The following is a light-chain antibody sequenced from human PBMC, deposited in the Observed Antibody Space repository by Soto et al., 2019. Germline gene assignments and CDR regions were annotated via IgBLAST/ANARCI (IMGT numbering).Light chain of an antibody. V-gene: IGKV4-1*01. Sequence: DIVMTQSPDSLAVSLGERATINCKSSQSVLYSSNNKNYLAWYQKRPGQPPKLLIYWASTRESGVPDRLSGSGSGTGVTLPITSRQAEDVAFYYCQQYESTPPTFGQGTKLEIK. CDR3: QQYESTPPT. J-gene: IGKJ2*01. CDR2: WAS. CDR1: QSVLYSSNNKNY.